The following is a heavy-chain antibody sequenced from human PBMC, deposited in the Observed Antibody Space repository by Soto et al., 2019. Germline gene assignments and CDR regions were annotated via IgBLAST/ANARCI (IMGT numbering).Heavy chain of an antibody. J-gene: IGHJ5*02. CDR1: GFTFSSYS. CDR2: ISSSSSTI. CDR3: ARDFIYYGSGSYYQGTNWFDP. Sequence: EVQLVESGGGLVQPGGSLRLSCAASGFTFSSYSMNWVRQAPGKGLEWVSYISSSSSTIYYADSVKGRFTISRDNAKNSLYLQMNSLRDEDTAVYYCARDFIYYGSGSYYQGTNWFDPWGQGTLVTVSS. V-gene: IGHV3-48*02. D-gene: IGHD3-10*01.